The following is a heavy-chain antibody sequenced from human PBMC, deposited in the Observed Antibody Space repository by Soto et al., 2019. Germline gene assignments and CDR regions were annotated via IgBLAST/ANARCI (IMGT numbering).Heavy chain of an antibody. J-gene: IGHJ6*03. D-gene: IGHD5-18*01. CDR2: INHSGST. CDR3: ARGFRDTAFYMDV. V-gene: IGHV4-34*01. CDR1: GGSFSGYY. Sequence: PSETLSLTCAVYGGSFSGYYWSWIRQPPGKGLEWIGEINHSGSTNYNPSLKSRVTISVATSKNQFSLKLNSVTAADTAVYYCARGFRDTAFYMDVWVKGTTVTVSS.